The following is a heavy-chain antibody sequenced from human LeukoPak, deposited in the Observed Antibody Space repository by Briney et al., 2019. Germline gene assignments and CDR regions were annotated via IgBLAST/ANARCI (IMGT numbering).Heavy chain of an antibody. J-gene: IGHJ4*02. D-gene: IGHD1-26*01. CDR1: GYTFTSYG. CDR3: ARHPEGQLLFDY. V-gene: IGHV1-18*01. CDR2: ISAYNGNT. Sequence: ASVKVSCKASGYTFTSYGISWVRRAPGQGLEWMGWISAYNGNTNYAQKLQGRVTMTTDTSTSTAYMELRSLRSDDTAVYYCARHPEGQLLFDYWGQGTLVTVSS.